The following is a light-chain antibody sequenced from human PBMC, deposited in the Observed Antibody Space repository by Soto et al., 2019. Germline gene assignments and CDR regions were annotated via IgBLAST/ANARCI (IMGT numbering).Light chain of an antibody. CDR3: QRYGNSYT. Sequence: EIVLTQSPGTLSLSPGERATLSCTASQSVSTSFLAWYRQKPGQAPRLLIYGASTRPPGIPDRFSGSGSGTDFTVTISRLEREDFAVYYCQRYGNSYTFGQRTKLEIK. CDR1: QSVSTSF. J-gene: IGKJ2*01. V-gene: IGKV3-20*01. CDR2: GAS.